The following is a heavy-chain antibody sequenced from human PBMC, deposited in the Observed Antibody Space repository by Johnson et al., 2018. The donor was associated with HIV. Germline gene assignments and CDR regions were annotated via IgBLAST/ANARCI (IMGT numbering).Heavy chain of an antibody. Sequence: VQLVESWGGLVQPGGSLRLSCAASGFTVSSNYMSWVRQAPGKGLEWVSVIYSGGSTYYADSVKGRFTISRDKSKNTLYLQMNSLRAEDTAVYYCARELPGGDAFDIWGQGTMVTVSS. CDR1: GFTVSSNY. D-gene: IGHD2-15*01. V-gene: IGHV3-53*01. J-gene: IGHJ3*02. CDR2: IYSGGST. CDR3: ARELPGGDAFDI.